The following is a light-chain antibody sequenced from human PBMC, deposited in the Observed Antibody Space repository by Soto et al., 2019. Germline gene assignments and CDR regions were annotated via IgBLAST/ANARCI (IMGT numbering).Light chain of an antibody. CDR2: DAS. J-gene: IGKJ4*01. CDR3: QQYGSTPLT. Sequence: EIVLTQPPGTLSLSPGERATLSCRASQSVGNNYLAWYQQKPGQAPRFLIYDASSRATGIPDRFSGSGSGTDFTLTISRLEPEDFAVYYCQQYGSTPLTFGGGTKVEIK. V-gene: IGKV3-20*01. CDR1: QSVGNNY.